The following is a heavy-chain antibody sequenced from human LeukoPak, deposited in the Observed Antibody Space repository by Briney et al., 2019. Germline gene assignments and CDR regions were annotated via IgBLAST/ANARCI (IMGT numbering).Heavy chain of an antibody. CDR1: GFTFSSYG. Sequence: GGSLRLSCAASGFTFSSYGMHWARQAPGKGLEWVAVISYDGSNKYYADSVKGRFTISRDNSKNTLYLQMNSLRAEDTAVYYCAKVLGVGPYYYYGMDVWRQGTTVTVSS. D-gene: IGHD2-8*01. CDR3: AKVLGVGPYYYYGMDV. J-gene: IGHJ6*02. CDR2: ISYDGSNK. V-gene: IGHV3-30*18.